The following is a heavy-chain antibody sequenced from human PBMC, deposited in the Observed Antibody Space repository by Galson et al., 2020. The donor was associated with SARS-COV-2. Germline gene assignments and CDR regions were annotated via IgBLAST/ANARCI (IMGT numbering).Heavy chain of an antibody. J-gene: IGHJ5*02. CDR1: GYTLTELS. CDR2: FDPEDGET. CDR3: ATTTPVDQTNWFDP. V-gene: IGHV1-24*01. Sequence: ASVKVSCKVSGYTLTELSMHWVRQAPGKGLEWMGGFDPEDGETIYAQKFQGRVTMTEDTSTETAYMELSSLSSEDTAVYYCATTTPVDQTNWFDPWGQGTLVTVSS.